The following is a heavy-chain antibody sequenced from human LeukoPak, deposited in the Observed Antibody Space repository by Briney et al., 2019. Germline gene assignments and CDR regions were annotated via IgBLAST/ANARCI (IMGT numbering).Heavy chain of an antibody. J-gene: IGHJ5*02. V-gene: IGHV4-34*01. Sequence: SETLSLTCAVYGGSLNGYYWSWIRQPPGKGLEWIGEGSESGGTKFNPSLKSRVTISADTSKNQFSLKVKSVTAADTAVYYCAKNGQSGFSFDPWGQGTLVTVSS. CDR1: GGSLNGYY. D-gene: IGHD3-3*01. CDR2: GSESGGT. CDR3: AKNGQSGFSFDP.